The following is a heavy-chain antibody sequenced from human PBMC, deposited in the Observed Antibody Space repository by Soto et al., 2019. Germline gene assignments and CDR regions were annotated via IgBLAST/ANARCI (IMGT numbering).Heavy chain of an antibody. D-gene: IGHD1-26*01. CDR3: PKAVTGIYGDHDDVMAF. V-gene: IGHV3-23*01. CDR2: ISGSGGST. J-gene: IGHJ6*02. Sequence: PGGYLGLSCAASGFTFSSYAMSWVRQAPGKGLEWVSAISGSGGSTYYADSVKGRFTISRDNSKNTLYLQMNSLRAEDTAVYYCPKAVTGIYGDHDDVMAFWGQGTTVIVS. CDR1: GFTFSSYA.